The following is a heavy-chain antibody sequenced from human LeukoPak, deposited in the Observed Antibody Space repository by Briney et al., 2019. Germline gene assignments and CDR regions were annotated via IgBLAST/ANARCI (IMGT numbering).Heavy chain of an antibody. V-gene: IGHV4-39*01. D-gene: IGHD1-26*01. CDR2: IYYGGST. Sequence: ASETLSLTCTVSGGSISSNRHYWGWIRQPPGKGLEWIGNIYYGGSTYYNPSLKSRVTISVDTSKNQFSLKLSSVTAAHTAVYYGTRLLKYSGSYYCDYWGQGSLVTVSS. CDR3: TRLLKYSGSYYCDY. J-gene: IGHJ4*02. CDR1: GGSISSNRHY.